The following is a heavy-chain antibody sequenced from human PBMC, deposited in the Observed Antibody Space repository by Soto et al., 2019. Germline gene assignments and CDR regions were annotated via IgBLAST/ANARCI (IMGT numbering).Heavy chain of an antibody. CDR1: GGTLSNYA. CDR3: ARCGFSSSYRLDY. V-gene: IGHV1-69*01. J-gene: IGHJ4*02. D-gene: IGHD6-6*01. Sequence: QVQLVQSGAEVKKPGSSVKVSCKASGGTLSNYAINWVRQAPGQGLEWMGGIIPMFGTANYAQKFQCRVKITADGSTSTAYMELSILRSEETAVYYGARCGFSSSYRLDYWGQGTLVAVAS. CDR2: IIPMFGTA.